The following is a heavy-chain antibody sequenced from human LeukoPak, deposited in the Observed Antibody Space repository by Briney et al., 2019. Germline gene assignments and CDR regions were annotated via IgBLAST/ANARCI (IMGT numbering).Heavy chain of an antibody. Sequence: GGSLRLSCAASGFTLSSYAMSWVRQAPGKGLEWVSSISGSARNTYYIDSVKGRFTISRDNFRNTLYLEMSSLGVEDTGVYYCSKPARTDGFDIWGHGTMVTVSS. V-gene: IGHV3-23*01. J-gene: IGHJ3*02. CDR3: SKPARTDGFDI. CDR2: ISGSARNT. D-gene: IGHD6-25*01. CDR1: GFTLSSYA.